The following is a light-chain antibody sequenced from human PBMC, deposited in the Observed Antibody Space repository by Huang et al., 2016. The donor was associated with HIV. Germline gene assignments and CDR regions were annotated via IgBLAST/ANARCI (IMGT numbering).Light chain of an antibody. CDR3: QQRRNWLT. Sequence: EIVLTQSPATLSLSPGERATLPCRASQSIANYLAWYQHKPGQAPRLLIYDSSTRATGIPGRFSGRGSGTDFTLTISSLEPEDFAVYYCQQRRNWLTFGGGTKVEIK. CDR1: QSIANY. V-gene: IGKV3-11*01. J-gene: IGKJ4*01. CDR2: DSS.